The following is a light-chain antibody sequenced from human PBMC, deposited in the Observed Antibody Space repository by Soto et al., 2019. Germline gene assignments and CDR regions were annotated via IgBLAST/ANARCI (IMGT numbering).Light chain of an antibody. CDR2: DVS. Sequence: QSALTQPASVSGSPGQSITISCTGTSSDVGGYNYVSWYQQHPGKAPKLMIYDVSNRHSGVSNRFSGSKSGNTASLTISGLQADDEADYYCSSYTSSSTLDVVFGGGTQLTVL. V-gene: IGLV2-14*01. CDR3: SSYTSSSTLDVV. J-gene: IGLJ2*01. CDR1: SSDVGGYNY.